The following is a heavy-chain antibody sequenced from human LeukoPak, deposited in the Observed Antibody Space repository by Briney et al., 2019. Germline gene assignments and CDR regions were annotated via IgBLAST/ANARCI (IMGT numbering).Heavy chain of an antibody. V-gene: IGHV1-46*01. CDR1: GYTFTSYY. Sequence: GASVKVSCKASGYTFTSYYMHWVRQAHGQGLEWMGIINPSGGSTSYAQKFQGRVTMTRDTSTSTVYMELSSLRSEDTAVYYCARDMETGPASSAAFDIWGQGTMVTVSS. J-gene: IGHJ3*02. D-gene: IGHD1-1*01. CDR3: ARDMETGPASSAAFDI. CDR2: INPSGGST.